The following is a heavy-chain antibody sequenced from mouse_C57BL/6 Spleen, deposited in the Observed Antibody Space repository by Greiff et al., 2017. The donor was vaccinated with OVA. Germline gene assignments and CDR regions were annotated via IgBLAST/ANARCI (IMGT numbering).Heavy chain of an antibody. CDR2: INPSTGGT. Sequence: EVQLQESGPELVKPGASVKISCKASGYSFTGYYMNWVKQSPEKSLEWIGEINPSTGGTTYNQKFKAKATLTVDKSSSTAYMQLKSLTSEDSAVYYCARNGVYSNPFAYWGQGTLVTVSA. CDR1: GYSFTGYY. CDR3: ARNGVYSNPFAY. J-gene: IGHJ3*01. V-gene: IGHV1-42*01. D-gene: IGHD2-5*01.